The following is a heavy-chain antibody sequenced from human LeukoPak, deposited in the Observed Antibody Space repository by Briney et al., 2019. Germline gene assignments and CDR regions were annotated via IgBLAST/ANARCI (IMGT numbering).Heavy chain of an antibody. CDR3: ARDYGDYYYYYMDV. Sequence: SVKVSCKASGGTFSSYTISWVRQAPGQGLEWMGRIIPILGIANYAQKFQGRVTITADKSTSTAYMELSSLRSEDTAVYDCARDYGDYYYYYMDVWGKGTTVTVSS. V-gene: IGHV1-69*04. CDR1: GGTFSSYT. J-gene: IGHJ6*03. CDR2: IIPILGIA. D-gene: IGHD4-17*01.